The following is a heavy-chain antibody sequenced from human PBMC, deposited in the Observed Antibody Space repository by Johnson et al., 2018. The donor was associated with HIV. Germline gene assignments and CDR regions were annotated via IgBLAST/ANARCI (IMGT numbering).Heavy chain of an antibody. J-gene: IGHJ3*02. Sequence: VQLVESGGGLVQQGGSLRLSCAASGITVGTNYMSWVRQAPGKGLEWVSVIFSVGDVYYADSVKGRLTISRDNSKNTVYLQMNSLSAEDTAVYYCARERDYYDSFWLDHDAFDIWGQGTMVTVSS. CDR2: IFSVGDV. CDR3: ARERDYYDSFWLDHDAFDI. D-gene: IGHD3-22*01. CDR1: GITVGTNY. V-gene: IGHV3-66*02.